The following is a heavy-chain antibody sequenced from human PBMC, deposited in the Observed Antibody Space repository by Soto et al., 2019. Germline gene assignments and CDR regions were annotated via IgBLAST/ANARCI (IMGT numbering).Heavy chain of an antibody. CDR1: GYSFTTYW. Sequence: GESLKISCKASGYSFTTYWIAWVRQMPGKGLEWMGIINPGDSDIRYSPSFQGQVTISADNSISTAYLQWSSLKASDNAMYYCARHEQYYYYYYGMDVWGQGTAVTVSS. D-gene: IGHD4-4*01. J-gene: IGHJ6*02. CDR2: INPGDSDI. V-gene: IGHV5-51*01. CDR3: ARHEQYYYYYYGMDV.